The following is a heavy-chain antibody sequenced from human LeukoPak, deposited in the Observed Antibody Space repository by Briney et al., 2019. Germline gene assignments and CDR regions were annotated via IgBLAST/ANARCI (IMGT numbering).Heavy chain of an antibody. J-gene: IGHJ6*02. CDR3: ARDLRRESSRGGNYYYYGMDV. D-gene: IGHD2-2*01. CDR2: IRSSSSYI. V-gene: IGHV3-21*01. CDR1: GFTFSSYS. Sequence: GGSLRLSCAASGFTFSSYSMNWVRQAPGKELEWVSSIRSSSSYIYYADSVEGRFTISRDNAKNSLYLQMNSLRAEDTAVYYCARDLRRESSRGGNYYYYGMDVWGQGTTVTVSS.